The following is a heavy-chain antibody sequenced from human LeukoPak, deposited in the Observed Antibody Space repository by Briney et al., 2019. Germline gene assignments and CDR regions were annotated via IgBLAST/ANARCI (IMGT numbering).Heavy chain of an antibody. D-gene: IGHD6-13*01. V-gene: IGHV4-4*07. CDR2: IYTSGST. J-gene: IGHJ6*02. CDR3: ARNGAAARKNYYYYYGMDV. Sequence: SETLSLTCTVSGGPISSYYWSWIRQPAGKGLEWIGRIYTSGSTNYNPSLKSRVTMSVDTSKNQFSLKLSSVTAADTAVYYCARNGAAARKNYYYYYGMDVWGQGTTVTVSS. CDR1: GGPISSYY.